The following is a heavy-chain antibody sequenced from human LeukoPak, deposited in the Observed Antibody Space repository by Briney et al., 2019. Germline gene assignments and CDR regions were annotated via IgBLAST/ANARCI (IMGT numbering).Heavy chain of an antibody. CDR3: ARGWDIFRPDPFDP. J-gene: IGHJ5*02. CDR2: MNPNSGNT. V-gene: IGHV1-8*01. D-gene: IGHD3-9*01. CDR1: GYTFTSYD. Sequence: GASVKVSCKASGYTFTSYDINWVRQATGQGLEWMGWMNPNSGNTGYAQKFQGRVTMTRNTSISTAYMELSSLRSEDTAVYYCARGWDIFRPDPFDPWGQGTLVTVSS.